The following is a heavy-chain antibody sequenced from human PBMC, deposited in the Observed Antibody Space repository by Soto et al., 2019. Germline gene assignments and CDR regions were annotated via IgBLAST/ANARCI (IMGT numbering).Heavy chain of an antibody. J-gene: IGHJ2*01. Sequence: QVQFVQSEAEVRKPGSSVRVSCKPSGGTFSTFPIAWLRQAPGQGLEWMGEIIPIFGTSNSALNFQDRVTLSADKSTNTAYMELRSLKSDDTAVYFCARESYISTGNKMPYFDLWGRGTLVTVSS. D-gene: IGHD2-2*01. V-gene: IGHV1-69*06. CDR1: GGTFSTFP. CDR3: ARESYISTGNKMPYFDL. CDR2: IIPIFGTS.